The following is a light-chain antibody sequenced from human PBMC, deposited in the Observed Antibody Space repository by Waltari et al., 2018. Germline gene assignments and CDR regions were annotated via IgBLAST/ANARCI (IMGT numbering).Light chain of an antibody. CDR2: GAS. CDR1: QSVSSN. J-gene: IGKJ1*01. CDR3: QQYNNWPLPLRRT. V-gene: IGKV3-15*01. Sequence: EIVMTQSPATLSVSPGERATLSCRASQSVSSNLAWYQQKPGQAPRLLIYGASTRATGIPARFSGSGSGTEFTLTISSLQSEDFAVYYCQQYNNWPLPLRRTFGQGTKVEIK.